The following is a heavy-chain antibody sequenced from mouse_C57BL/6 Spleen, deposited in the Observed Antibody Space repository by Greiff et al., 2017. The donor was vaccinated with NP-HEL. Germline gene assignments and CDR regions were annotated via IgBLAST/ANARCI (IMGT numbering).Heavy chain of an antibody. J-gene: IGHJ2*01. CDR1: GYTFTSYW. V-gene: IGHV1-64*01. CDR2: IHPNSGST. Sequence: QVQLQQSGAELVKPGASVKLSCKASGYTFTSYWMHWVKQRPGQGLEWIGMIHPNSGSTNYNEKFKSKATLTVDKSSSTAYMQLSSLTSEDSAVYYCARGDSNYGFFYYFDYWGQGTTLTVSS. D-gene: IGHD2-5*01. CDR3: ARGDSNYGFFYYFDY.